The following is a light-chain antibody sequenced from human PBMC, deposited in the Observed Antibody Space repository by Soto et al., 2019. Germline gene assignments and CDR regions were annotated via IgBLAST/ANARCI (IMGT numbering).Light chain of an antibody. J-gene: IGLJ1*01. CDR2: EVS. CDR3: TSYTSSSVYV. CDR1: SRDVGSYNR. V-gene: IGLV2-18*02. Sequence: QAVLTQPPSVAGSPGQAFTIFCTGTSRDVGSYNRVSWYQQPPGTAPKLMIYEVSNRPSGVPDRFSGSKSGNTASLTISGLQAEDEADYYCTSYTSSSVYVFGTGTKVTVL.